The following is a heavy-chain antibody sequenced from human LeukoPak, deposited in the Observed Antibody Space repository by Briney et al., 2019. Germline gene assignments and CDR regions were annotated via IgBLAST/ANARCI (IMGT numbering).Heavy chain of an antibody. CDR1: GGSISSYY. D-gene: IGHD1-26*01. J-gene: IGHJ4*02. Sequence: KASETLSLTCTVSGGSISSYYWSWIRQPPGKGLEWIGYIYYSGSTNYNPSLKSRVTISVDTSKNQFSLKLSSVTAADTAVYYCARGRSGSYSRWGQGTLVTVSS. V-gene: IGHV4-59*08. CDR2: IYYSGST. CDR3: ARGRSGSYSR.